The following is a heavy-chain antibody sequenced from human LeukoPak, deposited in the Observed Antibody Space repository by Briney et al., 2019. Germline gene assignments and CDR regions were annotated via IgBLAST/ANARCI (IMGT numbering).Heavy chain of an antibody. CDR3: AKDRGWELLIFDY. CDR2: IRYDGSIK. CDR1: GFTFSSYG. D-gene: IGHD1-26*01. J-gene: IGHJ4*02. V-gene: IGHV3-30*02. Sequence: PGGSLRLSCAASGFTFSSYGMHWVRQAPGKGLEWVAFIRYDGSIKYYADSVKGRFTISRDNSKNTLYLQMNSLRAEDAAVYSCAKDRGWELLIFDYWGQGTLVTISS.